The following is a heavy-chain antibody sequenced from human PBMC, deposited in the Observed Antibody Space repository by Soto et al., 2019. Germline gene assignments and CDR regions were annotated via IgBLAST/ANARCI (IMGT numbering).Heavy chain of an antibody. V-gene: IGHV3-9*01. D-gene: IGHD3-10*01. J-gene: IGHJ4*02. CDR1: GFTFDDYA. Sequence: EVQLVESGGGLVQPGRSLRLSCAASGFTFDDYAMHWVRQAPGKGLEWVSGISWNSGSIGYADSVKGRFTISRDKAKNSLYLQMNSLRAEDTALYYCAKAFYYGSGSYYSLPPVDYWGQGTLVTVSS. CDR3: AKAFYYGSGSYYSLPPVDY. CDR2: ISWNSGSI.